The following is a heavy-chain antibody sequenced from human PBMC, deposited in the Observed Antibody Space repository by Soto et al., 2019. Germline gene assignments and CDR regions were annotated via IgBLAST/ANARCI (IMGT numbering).Heavy chain of an antibody. Sequence: ASVKVSSKASGYTFTGYYMHWVRQAPGQGLEWMGWINPNSGGTNYAQKFQGWVTMTRDTSISTAYMELSRLRSDDTAVYYCARGMKEQWLSDAFDIWGQGTMVTVSS. CDR1: GYTFTGYY. J-gene: IGHJ3*02. V-gene: IGHV1-2*04. CDR3: ARGMKEQWLSDAFDI. CDR2: INPNSGGT. D-gene: IGHD6-19*01.